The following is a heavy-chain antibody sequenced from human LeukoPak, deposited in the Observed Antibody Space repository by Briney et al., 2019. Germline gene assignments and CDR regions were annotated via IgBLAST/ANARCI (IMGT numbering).Heavy chain of an antibody. D-gene: IGHD6-13*01. Sequence: ASVKVSCKASGYTFTSYDINWVRQATGQGLEWMGWMNPNSGNPGYAQKFQGRVTMTRNTSISTAYMELSSLRSEDTAVYYCARHGYSSSWYNYYYYGMDVWGQGTTVTVSS. V-gene: IGHV1-8*01. J-gene: IGHJ6*02. CDR3: ARHGYSSSWYNYYYYGMDV. CDR2: MNPNSGNP. CDR1: GYTFTSYD.